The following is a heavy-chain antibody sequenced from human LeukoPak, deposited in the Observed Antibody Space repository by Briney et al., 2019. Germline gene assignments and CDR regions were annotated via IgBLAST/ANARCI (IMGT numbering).Heavy chain of an antibody. CDR3: SRVRVSFDY. Sequence: GGSLRLSCAASGFTFSSYWMSWVRQAPGKGLEWVANIKRDGSEKNYVDSVRGRFTVSRDNRENSLYLHLNSLRAEDTAVYYCSRVRVSFDYWGQGTLVTVAS. J-gene: IGHJ4*02. CDR2: IKRDGSEK. CDR1: GFTFSSYW. D-gene: IGHD3-10*01. V-gene: IGHV3-7*01.